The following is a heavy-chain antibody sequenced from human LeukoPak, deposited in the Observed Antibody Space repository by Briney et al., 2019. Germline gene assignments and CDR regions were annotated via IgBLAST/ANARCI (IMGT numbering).Heavy chain of an antibody. Sequence: GASVKVSCKASGYTFTSYDINWVRQATGQGLEWMGWMNPNSGNTGYAQKFQGRVTITRNTSISTAYMELSSLRSEDTAIYYCARLRDGYNYWGTYYFDYWGQGTLVTVSS. CDR2: MNPNSGNT. V-gene: IGHV1-8*03. CDR1: GYTFTSYD. D-gene: IGHD5-24*01. J-gene: IGHJ4*02. CDR3: ARLRDGYNYWGTYYFDY.